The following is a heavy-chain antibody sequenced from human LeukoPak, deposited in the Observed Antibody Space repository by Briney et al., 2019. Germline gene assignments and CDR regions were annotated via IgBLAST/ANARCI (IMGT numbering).Heavy chain of an antibody. V-gene: IGHV3-48*02. CDR2: MSTTAEGAKYA. CDR1: GFXFTDYP. CDR3: ATDQRYAFDY. D-gene: IGHD3-9*01. J-gene: IGHJ4*02. Sequence: GGSLRLSCATSGFXFTDYPINWVRQAPGKGLEWISIMSTTAEGAKYAYYADSVKGRFTIYIDDGKNTLYLHINSLRDDDTAVYYCATDQRYAFDYWGQGILVTVSS.